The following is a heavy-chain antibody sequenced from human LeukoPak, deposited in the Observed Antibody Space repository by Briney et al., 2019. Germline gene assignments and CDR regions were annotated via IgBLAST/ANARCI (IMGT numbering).Heavy chain of an antibody. CDR3: AKDYFDFWSGFDY. D-gene: IGHD3-3*01. CDR2: MTDRGGST. J-gene: IGHJ4*02. Sequence: PGGSLRLSCAASGFTFTIYAMSRVRQAPGKGLEWVSTMTDRGGSTYADSVKGQFTVSRDNSKNTLYLQMNSLRAEDTAVCYCAKDYFDFWSGFDYWGQGTLVTVSS. V-gene: IGHV3-23*01. CDR1: GFTFTIYA.